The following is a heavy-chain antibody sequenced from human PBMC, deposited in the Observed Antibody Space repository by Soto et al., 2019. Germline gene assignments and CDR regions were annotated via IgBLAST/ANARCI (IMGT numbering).Heavy chain of an antibody. V-gene: IGHV6-1*01. CDR1: VDSVSSNTAS. CDR2: TYFRSKWYN. D-gene: IGHD5-12*01. CDR3: AKGDNLGPKTGYAFDP. J-gene: IGHJ5*02. Sequence: PSQTLSLTCAVSVDSVSSNTASWNWIRQSPSRGLERLGRTYFRSKWYNDYAVSVKSRIIINPDTSNNQFSLQLNSVTPEDTAVYFCAKGDNLGPKTGYAFDPWGQGIMVTVSS.